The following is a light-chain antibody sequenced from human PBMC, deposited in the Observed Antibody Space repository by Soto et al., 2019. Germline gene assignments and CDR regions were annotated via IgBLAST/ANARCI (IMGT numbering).Light chain of an antibody. CDR3: CSYADGSIYI. V-gene: IGLV2-14*03. CDR1: SRALGAYDY. Sequence: QSALTQPGSVTGSTGQSITISCTGTSRALGAYDYVSWYLQYPDKAPQLLIYYVDHRPSGVSSRFSGSKSGNTASLTISGLQAEDEGDYYCCSYADGSIYIFGTGTKVTVL. CDR2: YVD. J-gene: IGLJ1*01.